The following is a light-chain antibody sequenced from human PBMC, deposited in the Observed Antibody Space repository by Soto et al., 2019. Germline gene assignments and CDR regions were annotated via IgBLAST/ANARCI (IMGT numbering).Light chain of an antibody. J-gene: IGLJ3*02. CDR1: SSNIGSNT. Sequence: QSSLTQPPSASGTPVQRVTISCSGSSSNIGSNTVNWYQQLPVTAPTLLIYYNNQLPSGVPYRFSCSKSVNSASLAIIGLKSEDEAHYYCAEWDDTVXGWVFGGGTK. V-gene: IGLV1-44*01. CDR2: YNN. CDR3: AEWDDTVXGWV.